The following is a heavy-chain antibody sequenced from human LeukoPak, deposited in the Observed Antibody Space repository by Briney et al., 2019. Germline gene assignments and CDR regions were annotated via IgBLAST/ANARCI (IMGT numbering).Heavy chain of an antibody. J-gene: IGHJ4*02. CDR2: IYYSGST. V-gene: IGHV4-59*01. D-gene: IGHD5-18*01. Sequence: PSETLSLTCAVYGGSFSGYYWSWIRQPPGKGLEWIGYIYYSGSTNYNPSLKSRVTISVDTSKNQFSLKLSSVTAADTAVYYCARGGYSYGQSFFDYWGQGTLVTVSS. CDR1: GGSFSGYY. CDR3: ARGGYSYGQSFFDY.